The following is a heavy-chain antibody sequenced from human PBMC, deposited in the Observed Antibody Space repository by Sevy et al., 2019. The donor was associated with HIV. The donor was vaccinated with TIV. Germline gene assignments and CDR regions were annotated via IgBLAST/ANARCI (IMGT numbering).Heavy chain of an antibody. CDR3: ARDLDIVVVVAAPTVGMDV. CDR2: INPNSGGT. Sequence: ASVKVSCKASGYTFTGYYMHWVRQAPGQGLEWMGWINPNSGGTNYAQKFQGRVTMTRDTSISTAYMELSRLRSDDTGVYYCARDLDIVVVVAAPTVGMDVWGQGTTVTVSS. D-gene: IGHD2-15*01. V-gene: IGHV1-2*02. J-gene: IGHJ6*02. CDR1: GYTFTGYY.